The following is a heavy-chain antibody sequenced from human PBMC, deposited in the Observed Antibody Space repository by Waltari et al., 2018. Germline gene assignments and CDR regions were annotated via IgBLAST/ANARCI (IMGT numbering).Heavy chain of an antibody. CDR2: IKQDGSEK. J-gene: IGHJ4*02. CDR3: AREGFGRFGAFLY. CDR1: GFSFSSYW. V-gene: IGHV3-7*01. Sequence: EVQLVESGGGLVQPGGSLRLSCAAAGFSFSSYWMSWVRRGPGKGLEWGANIKQDGSEKYYVDSVKGRFPIYRANAQISLYLQMNSLRAEDPAVYYCAREGFGRFGAFLYWGQGTLVTVSS. D-gene: IGHD3-10*01.